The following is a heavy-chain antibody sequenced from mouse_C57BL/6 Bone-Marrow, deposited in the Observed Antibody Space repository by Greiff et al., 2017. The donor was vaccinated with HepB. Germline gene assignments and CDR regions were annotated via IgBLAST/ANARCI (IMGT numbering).Heavy chain of an antibody. J-gene: IGHJ2*01. Sequence: VKLQESGPGLVKPSQSLFLTCSITGFPITSGYYWIWIRQSPGKPLEWMGYITHSGETFYNPSLQSPISITRETSKNQFFLQLNSVTTEDTAMYYWAGADSSGSYFDYWGQGTTLTVSS. CDR1: GFPITSGYY. D-gene: IGHD3-2*02. V-gene: IGHV12-3*01. CDR2: ITHSGET. CDR3: AGADSSGSYFDY.